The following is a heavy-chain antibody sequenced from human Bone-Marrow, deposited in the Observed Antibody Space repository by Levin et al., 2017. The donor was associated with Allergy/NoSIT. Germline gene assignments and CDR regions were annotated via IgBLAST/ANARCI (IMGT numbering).Heavy chain of an antibody. J-gene: IGHJ4*02. V-gene: IGHV4-4*02. CDR3: ARRDSSAVFWAGCVY. Sequence: KASETLSLTCAVSNVSLSSENLWTWVRHPPGKGLEWIGEIYHSGSTNYHPSLTSRVPISVDTSKNSLSLQLKIVTAADTAVYYCARRDSSAVFWAGCVYWGQGILVTVSS. D-gene: IGHD3/OR15-3a*01. CDR2: IYHSGST. CDR1: NVSLSSENL.